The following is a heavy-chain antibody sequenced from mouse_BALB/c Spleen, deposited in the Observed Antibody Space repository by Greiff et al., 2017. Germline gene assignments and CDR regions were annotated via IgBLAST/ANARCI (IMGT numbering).Heavy chain of an antibody. V-gene: IGHV5-6-5*01. CDR3: AREGSGYFDY. CDR1: GFTFSSYA. J-gene: IGHJ2*01. Sequence: EVKLVESGGGLVKPGGSLKLSCSASGFTFSSYAMSWVRQTPEKRLEWVASISSGGSTYYPDSVKGRFTISRDNARNILYLQMSSLRSEDTAMYYCAREGSGYFDYWGQGTTLTVSS. CDR2: ISSGGST.